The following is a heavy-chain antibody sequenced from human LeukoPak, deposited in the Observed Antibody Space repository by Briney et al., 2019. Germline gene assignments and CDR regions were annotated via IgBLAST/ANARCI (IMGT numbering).Heavy chain of an antibody. CDR3: ARDLNYYDSSGYLED. CDR1: GFTFSSYG. D-gene: IGHD3-22*01. J-gene: IGHJ4*02. Sequence: GGSLRLSCAASGFTFSSYGMHWVRQAPGKGLEWVAVIWYDGSNKYYADSVKGRFTISRDNSKNTLYLQMNSLRGGDTAVYYCARDLNYYDSSGYLEDWGQGTLVTVSS. V-gene: IGHV3-33*01. CDR2: IWYDGSNK.